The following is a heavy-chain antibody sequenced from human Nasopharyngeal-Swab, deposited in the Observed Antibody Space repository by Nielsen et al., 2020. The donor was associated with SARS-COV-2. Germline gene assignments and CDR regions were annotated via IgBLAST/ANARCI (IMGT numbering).Heavy chain of an antibody. CDR2: IYYSGST. V-gene: IGHV4-31*02. Sequence: WIRQPPGKGLEWIGYIYYSGSTYYNPSLKSRVTISVGTSKNQFSLKLSSVTAADTAVYYCARGRVQLWFDPILFDAFDIWGQGTMVTVSS. D-gene: IGHD5-18*01. J-gene: IGHJ3*02. CDR3: ARGRVQLWFDPILFDAFDI.